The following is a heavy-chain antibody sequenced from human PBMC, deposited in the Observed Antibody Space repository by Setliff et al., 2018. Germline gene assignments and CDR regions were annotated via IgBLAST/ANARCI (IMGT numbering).Heavy chain of an antibody. CDR1: GYTFARHW. V-gene: IGHV5-51*01. CDR2: IYPGDSDT. CDR3: TRHEDRNKCTSSSCYRENDAFDV. J-gene: IGHJ3*01. D-gene: IGHD2-2*01. Sequence: GESLKISCQGSGYTFARHWIGWVRQMPGKGLEWMGVIYPGDSDTRYSPSFQGQVTISADKSINTAYLQWSSLKASDTAIYYCTRHEDRNKCTSSSCYRENDAFDVWGQGAMVTVSS.